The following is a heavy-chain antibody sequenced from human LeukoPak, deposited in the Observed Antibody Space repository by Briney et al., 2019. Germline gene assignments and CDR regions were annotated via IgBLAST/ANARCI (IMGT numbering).Heavy chain of an antibody. V-gene: IGHV3-21*01. CDR3: ARDLAGYYGSGSYYRAFDY. D-gene: IGHD3-10*01. J-gene: IGHJ4*02. Sequence: GGSLRLSCAASGFIFSSHGMNWVRQAPGKGLEWVSSISSSSSYIYYADSVKGRFTISRDNAKNSLYLQMNSLRAEDTAVYYCARDLAGYYGSGSYYRAFDYWGQGTLVTVSS. CDR2: ISSSSSYI. CDR1: GFIFSSHG.